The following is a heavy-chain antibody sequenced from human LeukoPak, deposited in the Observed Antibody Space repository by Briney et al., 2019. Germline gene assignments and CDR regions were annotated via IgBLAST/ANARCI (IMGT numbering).Heavy chain of an antibody. J-gene: IGHJ6*02. D-gene: IGHD3-16*01. CDR1: GFIFNRYW. CDR2: IEQDGSEK. V-gene: IGHV3-7*01. Sequence: GGSLRLSCAASGFIFNRYWMNWVRQSPGKGLEWVANIEQDGSEKYYADSVKGRFTISRDNAEDSLYLQMNNLRAEDTAVYYCARLGSHGYYYDGMDVWGQGTSVTVSS. CDR3: ARLGSHGYYYDGMDV.